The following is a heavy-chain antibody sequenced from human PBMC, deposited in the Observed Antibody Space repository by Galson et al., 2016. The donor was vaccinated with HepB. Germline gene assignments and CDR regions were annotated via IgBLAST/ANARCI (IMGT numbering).Heavy chain of an antibody. CDR3: ASKYTVLDY. D-gene: IGHD4-17*01. Sequence: SETLSLTCVVSGHSISSASWWSWVRQPPGKGLEWIGEIYQSGTTDYNPSLEGRVTISVDKAKNQFSLSLTSLTAADTAVYYCASKYTVLDYWGQGTLATVSS. CDR1: GHSISSASW. V-gene: IGHV4-4*02. CDR2: IYQSGTT. J-gene: IGHJ4*02.